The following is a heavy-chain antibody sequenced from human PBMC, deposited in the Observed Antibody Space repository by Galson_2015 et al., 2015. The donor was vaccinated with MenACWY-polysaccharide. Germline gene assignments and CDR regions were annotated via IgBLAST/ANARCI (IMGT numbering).Heavy chain of an antibody. CDR2: ISSSSSYI. J-gene: IGHJ4*02. CDR1: GFTFSSYS. CDR3: ARDGGRTPSVY. D-gene: IGHD3-16*01. V-gene: IGHV3-21*01. Sequence: SLRLSCAASGFTFSSYSMNWVRRAPGKGLEWVSSISSSSSYIYYADSVKGRFTISRDNAKNSLYLQMNSLRAEDTAVYYCARDGGRTPSVYWGQGTLVTVSS.